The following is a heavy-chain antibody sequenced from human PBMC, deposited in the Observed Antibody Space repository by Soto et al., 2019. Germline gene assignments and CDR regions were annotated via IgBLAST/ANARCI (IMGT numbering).Heavy chain of an antibody. V-gene: IGHV3-30-3*01. J-gene: IGHJ5*02. CDR2: ISYDGSNK. D-gene: IGHD6-19*01. CDR1: GFTFSSYA. Sequence: QTGGSLRLSCAASGFTFSSYAMHWVRQAPGKGLEWVAVISYDGSNKYYADSVKGRFTISRDNSKNTLYLQMNSLRAEDTAVYYCARGEAVAANSDPGSWGQGTLVTVSS. CDR3: ARGEAVAANSDPGS.